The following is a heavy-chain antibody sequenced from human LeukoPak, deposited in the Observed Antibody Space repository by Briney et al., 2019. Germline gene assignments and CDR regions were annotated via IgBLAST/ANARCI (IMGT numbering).Heavy chain of an antibody. V-gene: IGHV4-61*02. D-gene: IGHD4-17*01. Sequence: PSETLSLTCTVSGGSISSGSYYWSWIRQPAGKGLEWIGRIYTSGSTNYNPSLKSRVTISVDTSKNQFSLKLSSVTAADTAVYYCARGTTTVTRYYYYYYMDVWGKGTTVTVSS. J-gene: IGHJ6*03. CDR2: IYTSGST. CDR3: ARGTTTVTRYYYYYYMDV. CDR1: GGSISSGSYY.